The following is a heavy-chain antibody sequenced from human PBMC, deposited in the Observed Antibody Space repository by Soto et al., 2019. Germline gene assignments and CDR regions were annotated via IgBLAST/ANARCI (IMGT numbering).Heavy chain of an antibody. D-gene: IGHD2-15*01. J-gene: IGHJ4*02. CDR3: ATEAVADTTFDY. CDR1: GGTFSSNT. V-gene: IGHV1-69*12. CDR2: IIPMFGTA. Sequence: QVQLVQSGAEVKKPGSSVTVSCRASGGTFSSNTISWVRQAPGQGLEWMGGIIPMFGTAVYTQKFQARVTITADESACTAYMELSSLRSDDTAVYYCATEAVADTTFDYWGQGTLVTVSS.